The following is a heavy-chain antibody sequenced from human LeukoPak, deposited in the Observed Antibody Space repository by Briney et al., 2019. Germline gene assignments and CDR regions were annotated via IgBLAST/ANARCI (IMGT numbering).Heavy chain of an antibody. CDR3: ARVRGYYFPFDY. CDR2: IASDGSST. V-gene: IGHV3-74*01. J-gene: IGHJ4*02. Sequence: GGSLRLSCAASGFTFSSYWMNWVRQAPGKGLVWVSRIASDGSSTTYADSVKGRFSISRDNAKNTLYLQMNSLRVEDTAVYYCARVRGYYFPFDYWGQGTLVTVSS. CDR1: GFTFSSYW. D-gene: IGHD3-22*01.